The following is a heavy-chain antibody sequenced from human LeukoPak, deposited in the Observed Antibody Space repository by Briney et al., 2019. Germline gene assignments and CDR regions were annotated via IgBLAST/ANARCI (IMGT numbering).Heavy chain of an antibody. J-gene: IGHJ4*02. CDR1: GGSISCSIYY. Sequence: SETLSLTCSVYGGSISCSIYYWGWIRQPPGKGLEWIGNIYYSGSTYYNPSLKSRITISVDASKNQFSLKLRSVTAADTAVYFCATMNSGWRYFDYWGQGTLVTVSS. D-gene: IGHD6-19*01. CDR2: IYYSGST. CDR3: ATMNSGWRYFDY. V-gene: IGHV4-39*01.